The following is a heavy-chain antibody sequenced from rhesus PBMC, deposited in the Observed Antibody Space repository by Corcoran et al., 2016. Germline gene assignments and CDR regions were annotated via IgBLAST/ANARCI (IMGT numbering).Heavy chain of an antibody. CDR3: AKYCSGTGCGYFEF. CDR1: GDSISSDY. D-gene: IGHD2-21*01. Sequence: QVQLQESGPGLVKPSETLSLTCVVSGDSISSDYWGWVRQSPGKGLEWIGYIYGVSGSTNYNPSLKIRVTISTETSKNQFSLTLTSVTAADTAIYYCAKYCSGTGCGYFEFWGQGALVTVSS. CDR2: IYGVSGST. J-gene: IGHJ1*01. V-gene: IGHV4S7*01.